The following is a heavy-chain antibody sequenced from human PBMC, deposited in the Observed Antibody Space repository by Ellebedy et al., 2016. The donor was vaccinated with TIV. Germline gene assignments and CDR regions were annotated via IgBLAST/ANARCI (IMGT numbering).Heavy chain of an antibody. D-gene: IGHD6-19*01. CDR3: ARWVAVAATYCDY. V-gene: IGHV4-34*01. J-gene: IGHJ4*02. CDR1: GGSINSGGYC. Sequence: MPSETLSLTCTVSGGSINSGGYCWSWIRQPPGKGLEWIGEINHSRITNYNPSLKNRVTISVDTSKNQFSLKLSSVTAADTAVYYCARWVAVAATYCDYWGQGTLVTVSS. CDR2: INHSRIT.